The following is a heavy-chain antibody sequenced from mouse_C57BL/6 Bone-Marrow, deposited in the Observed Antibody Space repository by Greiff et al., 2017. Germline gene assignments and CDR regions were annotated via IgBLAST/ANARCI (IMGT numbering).Heavy chain of an antibody. D-gene: IGHD3-1*01. V-gene: IGHV5-16*01. CDR3: ARGRGFYYARDY. CDR1: GFTFSDYY. CDR2: INYDGSST. Sequence: EVKLMESEGGLVQPGSSMKLSCTASGFTFSDYYMAWVRQVPEKGLEWVANINYDGSSTYYLDSLKSRFIISRDNAKNILYLQMSSLKSEDTATYYCARGRGFYYARDYWGQGTSVTVSS. J-gene: IGHJ4*01.